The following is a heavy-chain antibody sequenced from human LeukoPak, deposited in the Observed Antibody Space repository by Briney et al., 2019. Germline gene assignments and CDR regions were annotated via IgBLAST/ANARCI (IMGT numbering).Heavy chain of an antibody. D-gene: IGHD6-13*01. J-gene: IGHJ4*02. CDR2: IYYSGST. CDR1: GGSISSSSYY. CDR3: ARAGDSSCWYGLDF. Sequence: SETLSLTCTVSGGSISSSSYYWGWIRQPPGKGLEWIGSIYYSGSTYYNPSLESRVTISVDRSKNQFSLKLSSVTAADTAVYYCARAGDSSCWYGLDFWGQGTLVTVSS. V-gene: IGHV4-39*07.